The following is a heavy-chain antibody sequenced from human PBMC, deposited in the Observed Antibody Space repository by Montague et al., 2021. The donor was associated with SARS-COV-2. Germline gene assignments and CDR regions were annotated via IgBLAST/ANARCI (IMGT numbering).Heavy chain of an antibody. D-gene: IGHD3-10*01. V-gene: IGHV4-34*01. Sequence: SGTLSLTRAVHGGSFSTYSWKWIRQHPGEGLEWIGGIHHGGSTNYNPSLKSRVTISADTSKNQFSLKLTSVAAADTAVYYCARLGDGVVPSPILGVGPYYSYYYMDVWGKGTTVTVSS. CDR2: IHHGGST. CDR1: GGSFSTYS. J-gene: IGHJ6*03. CDR3: ARLGDGVVPSPILGVGPYYSYYYMDV.